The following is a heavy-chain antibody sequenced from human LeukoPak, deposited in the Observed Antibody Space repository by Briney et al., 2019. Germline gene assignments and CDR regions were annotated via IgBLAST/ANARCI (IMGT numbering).Heavy chain of an antibody. CDR1: GFTFSSYW. Sequence: GGSLRLSCAASGFTFSSYWMHWVRQAPGKGLVWVSRINSDGSSTSYADSVKGRFTISRDNAKNTLYLQMNSLRAEDTAVYYCARVDGYSGYDYDYWGQGTLVTVSS. CDR2: INSDGSST. CDR3: ARVDGYSGYDYDY. J-gene: IGHJ4*02. D-gene: IGHD5-12*01. V-gene: IGHV3-74*01.